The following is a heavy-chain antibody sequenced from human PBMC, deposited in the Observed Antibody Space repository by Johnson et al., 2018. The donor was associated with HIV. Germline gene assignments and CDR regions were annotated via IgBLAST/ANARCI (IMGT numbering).Heavy chain of an antibody. CDR3: AKGPAATDAFDI. CDR1: GFTFSSYA. V-gene: IGHV3-23*04. J-gene: IGHJ3*02. Sequence: VQLVESGGGLVQPGGSMRLSCAASGFTFSSYAMSWVRQAPGKGLKWVSAISGSGGSTYYADSVKGRFTISRDNSKNTLYLQMNSLRAEDTALYYCAKGPAATDAFDIWGQGTMVTVSS. D-gene: IGHD2-2*01. CDR2: ISGSGGST.